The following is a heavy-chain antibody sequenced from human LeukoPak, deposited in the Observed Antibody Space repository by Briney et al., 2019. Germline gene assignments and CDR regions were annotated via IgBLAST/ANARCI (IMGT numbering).Heavy chain of an antibody. V-gene: IGHV4-39*01. D-gene: IGHD1-26*01. J-gene: IGHJ4*02. CDR3: ARHKMGTTRLYYFDY. Sequence: PSETLSLTCTVSGGSISSSYYYRGWIRQPPGKGLEWVGTISYSGTTYYNPSLESRVTISVDTSRNQFSLKLTSVTAADTAVYYCARHKMGTTRLYYFDYWGQGTLVTVSS. CDR2: ISYSGTT. CDR1: GGSISSSYYY.